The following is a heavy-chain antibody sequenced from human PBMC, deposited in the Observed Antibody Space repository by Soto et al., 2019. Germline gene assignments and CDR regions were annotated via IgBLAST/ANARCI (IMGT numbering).Heavy chain of an antibody. CDR1: GYTFTSYG. CDR2: ISAYNGQT. CDR3: ARDRDHDFWSGSLRMDV. J-gene: IGHJ6*02. V-gene: IGHV1-18*01. Sequence: ASVKVSCKASGYTFTSYGISWLQQAPGQGLEWMGWISAYNGQTNYAQKLQGRVTMTTDTSTSTAYMDLRSLRSDETAVYYCARDRDHDFWSGSLRMDVWGPGTTLTVS. D-gene: IGHD3-3*01.